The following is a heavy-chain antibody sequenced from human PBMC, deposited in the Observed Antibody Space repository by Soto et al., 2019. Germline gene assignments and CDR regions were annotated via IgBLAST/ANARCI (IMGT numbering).Heavy chain of an antibody. CDR3: ARETVAGTDNWFDP. Sequence: SETLSLTCAVYGGSFSGYYWSWIRQPPGKGLEWIGEINHSGSTNYNPSLKSRVTISVDTSKNQFSLKLSSVTAADTAVYYCARETVAGTDNWFDPWGQGILVTVSS. CDR2: INHSGST. V-gene: IGHV4-34*01. D-gene: IGHD6-19*01. J-gene: IGHJ5*02. CDR1: GGSFSGYY.